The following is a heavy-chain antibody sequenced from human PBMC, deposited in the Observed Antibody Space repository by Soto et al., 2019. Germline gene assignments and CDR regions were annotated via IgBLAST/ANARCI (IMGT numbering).Heavy chain of an antibody. CDR2: ISAYNGNT. Sequence: QVQLVQSGAEVKKPGASVKVSCKASGYTFTSYGISWVRQAPGQGLEWMGWISAYNGNTKYAQKLQGRVTTTTDTXXSTAYMERRSLRSDDTAVYSCARDLGGSYYAPVDYWGQGTLVTVSS. CDR3: ARDLGGSYYAPVDY. CDR1: GYTFTSYG. V-gene: IGHV1-18*01. J-gene: IGHJ4*02. D-gene: IGHD1-26*01.